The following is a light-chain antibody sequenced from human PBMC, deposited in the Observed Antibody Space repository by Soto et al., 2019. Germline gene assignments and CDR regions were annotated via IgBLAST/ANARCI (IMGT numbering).Light chain of an antibody. J-gene: IGLJ1*01. CDR2: SYN. Sequence: QSVLTQPPSASGTPGQRVTISCSGTNSNIGSNFVYWYQHLPGTTPKLLVFSYNQRPSGVPDRFSGSKSGSSASLAISGLRSEDEADYYCCSYAGSNYVFGSGTKVTVL. CDR3: CSYAGSNYV. CDR1: NSNIGSNF. V-gene: IGLV1-47*02.